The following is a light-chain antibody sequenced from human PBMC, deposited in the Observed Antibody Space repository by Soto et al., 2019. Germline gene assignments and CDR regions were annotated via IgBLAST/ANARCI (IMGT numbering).Light chain of an antibody. CDR2: AAS. V-gene: IGKV1-8*01. CDR1: QGISSY. Sequence: AIRMTQSPSSLSASTGDRVTITCRASQGISSYLAWYQQKPGKAPKLLIYAASTLQSGVPSRFSGSGSGTDFTLTISCLQSEDFATYYCPQNYSYPWTFGQGTKVEIK. J-gene: IGKJ1*01. CDR3: PQNYSYPWT.